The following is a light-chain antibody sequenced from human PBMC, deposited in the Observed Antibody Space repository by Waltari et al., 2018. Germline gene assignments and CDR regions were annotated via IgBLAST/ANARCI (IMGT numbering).Light chain of an antibody. CDR2: KDN. CDR1: VLANKC. J-gene: IGLJ3*02. CDR3: YSAADNIRV. Sequence: SYELTQPSSVSVSPGQTARITCPGDVLANKCARWFQQKPGQAPVLVIYKDNERPSGIPERFSGSSSGTTVTLTISGAQVEDEADYYCYSAADNIRVFGGGTKLTVL. V-gene: IGLV3-27*01.